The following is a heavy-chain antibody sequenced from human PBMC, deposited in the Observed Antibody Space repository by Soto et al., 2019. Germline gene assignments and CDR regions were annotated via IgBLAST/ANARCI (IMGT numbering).Heavy chain of an antibody. CDR3: AGAYTSNNYYGSGSYAFDI. D-gene: IGHD3-10*01. Sequence: GGSLRLSCAASGFTFSSYAMSWVRQAPGKGLEWVSAISGSGGSTYYADSVKGRFTISRDNSKNTLYLQMNSLRAEDTAVYYCAGAYTSNNYYGSGSYAFDIWGQVTMVTVSS. CDR1: GFTFSSYA. CDR2: ISGSGGST. J-gene: IGHJ3*02. V-gene: IGHV3-23*01.